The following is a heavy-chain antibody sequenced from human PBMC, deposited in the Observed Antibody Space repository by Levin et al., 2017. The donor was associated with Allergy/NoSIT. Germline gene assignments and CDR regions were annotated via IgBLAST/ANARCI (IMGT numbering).Heavy chain of an antibody. V-gene: IGHV3-74*01. CDR1: GFTFSGYW. J-gene: IGHJ4*02. CDR3: ARDLTRSFDY. CDR2: ISTDGSTT. Sequence: GSLRLSCAASGFTFSGYWMQWVRQAPGKGLVWVSDISTDGSTTRYADSVKGRFTISRDNAKNTVNLQMNSLRAEDTAVYYCARDLTRSFDYWGQGALVTVSS.